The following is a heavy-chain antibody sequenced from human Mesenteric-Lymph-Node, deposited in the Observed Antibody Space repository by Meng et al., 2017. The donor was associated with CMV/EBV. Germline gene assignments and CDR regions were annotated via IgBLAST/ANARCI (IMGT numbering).Heavy chain of an antibody. Sequence: SETLSLTCTVSGGSVSSTLYYWNWIRQPPGKGLEWIGFINYSGSTSYNPSLKSRVTISVDTSKNQLSLKLSSVTAADTAVYYCGRGGTQRSFDVWGQGTMVTVSS. CDR1: GGSVSSTLYY. CDR3: GRGGTQRSFDV. J-gene: IGHJ3*01. V-gene: IGHV4-61*01. CDR2: INYSGST. D-gene: IGHD5-24*01.